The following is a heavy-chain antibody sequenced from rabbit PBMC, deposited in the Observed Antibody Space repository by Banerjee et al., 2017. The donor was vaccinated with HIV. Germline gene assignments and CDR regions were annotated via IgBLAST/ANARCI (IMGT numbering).Heavy chain of an antibody. J-gene: IGHJ4*01. CDR3: ARAAGVVGYAYDL. CDR1: GFSFSSSYW. V-gene: IGHV1S45*01. CDR2: IYAGSSGST. Sequence: QQQLEESGGDLVKPEGSLTLTCTASGFSFSSSYWICWVRQAPGKGLEWIACIYAGSSGSTYYASWAKGRFTISKTSSTTVTLQMTSLTAADTATYFCARAAGVVGYAYDLWGPDTLVTVS. D-gene: IGHD6-1*01.